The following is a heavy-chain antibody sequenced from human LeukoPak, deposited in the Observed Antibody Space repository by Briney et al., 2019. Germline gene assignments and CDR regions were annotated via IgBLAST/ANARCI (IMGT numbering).Heavy chain of an antibody. D-gene: IGHD4-17*01. Sequence: SETLSLTCTVSGGSITNYYWTWIRQPPGKGLEWIGHIYYSGSTNYNPSLKSRVTISVGTSKNQFSLKLSSVTAADTAVYYCARVLPAVTTSSRYYYYYYYMDVWGKGTTVTVSS. CDR3: ARVLPAVTTSSRYYYYYYYMDV. V-gene: IGHV4-59*01. J-gene: IGHJ6*03. CDR2: IYYSGST. CDR1: GGSITNYY.